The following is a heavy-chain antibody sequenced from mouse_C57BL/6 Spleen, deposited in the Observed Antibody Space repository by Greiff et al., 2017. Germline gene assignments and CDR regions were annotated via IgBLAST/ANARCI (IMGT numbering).Heavy chain of an antibody. CDR2: IYWDDDK. CDR1: GFSLSTSGMG. J-gene: IGHJ4*01. V-gene: IGHV8-12*01. D-gene: IGHD1-1*01. CDR3: ARSTTVASMDY. Sequence: QVTLKVCGPGILQSSQTLSLTCSFSGFSLSTSGMGVSWIRQPSGKGLEWLAHIYWDDDKRYNPSLKSRLTISKDTSRNQVFLKITSVDTADTATYYCARSTTVASMDYWGQGTSVTVSS.